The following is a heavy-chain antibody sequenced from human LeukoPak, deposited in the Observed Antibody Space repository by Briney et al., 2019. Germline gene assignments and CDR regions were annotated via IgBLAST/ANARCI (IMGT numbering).Heavy chain of an antibody. CDR3: ARETYYDFWSAQTGAFGI. V-gene: IGHV4-59*01. CDR2: IYYSGST. Sequence: SETLSLTCTVSGGSISNFYWSWIRQPPGKGLEWNGYIYYSGSTNYNPSLKSRVTISVDTSKNQFSLKLSSVTAADTAVYYCARETYYDFWSAQTGAFGIWGQGTIVTVSS. J-gene: IGHJ3*02. D-gene: IGHD3-3*01. CDR1: GGSISNFY.